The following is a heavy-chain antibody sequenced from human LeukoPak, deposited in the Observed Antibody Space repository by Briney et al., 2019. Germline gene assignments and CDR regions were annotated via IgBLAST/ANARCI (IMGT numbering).Heavy chain of an antibody. J-gene: IGHJ2*01. CDR3: ARRSGNDWYFDL. V-gene: IGHV3-30*14. Sequence: GGSLRLSCAASGFTFSNYPIHWVRQAPGKGLEWVAVISYDGSDKYYAHSVKGRFTISRDNSKNTLYLRMNSLRAEDTAVYYCARRSGNDWYFDLWGRGTLVTVSS. CDR2: ISYDGSDK. D-gene: IGHD3-3*01. CDR1: GFTFSNYP.